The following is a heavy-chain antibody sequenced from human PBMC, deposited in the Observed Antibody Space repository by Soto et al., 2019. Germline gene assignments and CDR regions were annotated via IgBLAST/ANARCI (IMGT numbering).Heavy chain of an antibody. CDR1: GFAFSNYG. Sequence: EVQLVESGGGLVQPGVSLRLSCEASGFAFSNYGMSWVRQGPGKGLEWVSTVGDGGGRTYYADSVKGRFIISRDNSQHTLFLQRNSLRADDAVIYYCARKGIVEGRAHDAFDIWGQGTMVIVSS. D-gene: IGHD1-26*01. CDR3: ARKGIVEGRAHDAFDI. V-gene: IGHV3-23*04. J-gene: IGHJ3*02. CDR2: VGDGGGRT.